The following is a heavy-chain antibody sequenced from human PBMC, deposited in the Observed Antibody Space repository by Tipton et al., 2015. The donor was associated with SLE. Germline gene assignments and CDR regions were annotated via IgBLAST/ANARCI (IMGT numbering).Heavy chain of an antibody. CDR3: ARSTDQNWFDP. D-gene: IGHD2-2*01. Sequence: TLSLTCTVSGGSISNYSWSWIRQPPGKGLEWIGSIYHSGNTYSNPSLESRVTISLDTSKNQFSLKLNSVTAADTAVYYCARSTDQNWFDPWGQGTLVTVSS. J-gene: IGHJ5*02. V-gene: IGHV4-59*12. CDR2: IYHSGNT. CDR1: GGSISNYS.